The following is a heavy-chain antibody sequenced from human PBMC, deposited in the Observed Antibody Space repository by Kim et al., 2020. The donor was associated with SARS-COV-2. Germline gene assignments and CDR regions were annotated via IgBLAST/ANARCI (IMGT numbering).Heavy chain of an antibody. Sequence: GGSLRLSCAASGFTFSSYSMNWVRQAPGKGLEWVSSISSSSSYIYYADSVKGRFTISRDNAKNSLYLQMNSLRAEDTAVYYCARVGDFWSGYYMYYYYYGMDVWGQGTTVTVSS. CDR2: ISSSSSYI. D-gene: IGHD3-3*01. CDR1: GFTFSSYS. V-gene: IGHV3-21*01. CDR3: ARVGDFWSGYYMYYYYYGMDV. J-gene: IGHJ6*02.